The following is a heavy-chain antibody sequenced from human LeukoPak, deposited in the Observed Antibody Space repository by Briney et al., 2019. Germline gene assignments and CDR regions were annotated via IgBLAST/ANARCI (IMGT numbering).Heavy chain of an antibody. CDR3: AKDIYSSSWYYFDY. V-gene: IGHV3-9*01. CDR1: GFTFDDYA. CDR2: ISWNSGSI. D-gene: IGHD6-13*01. Sequence: GGSLRLSCAASGFTFDDYAMHWVRQAPGRGLEWVSGISWNSGSIGYADSVKGRFTISRDNAKNSLYLQMNSLRAEDTALYYCAKDIYSSSWYYFDYWGQGTLVTVSS. J-gene: IGHJ4*02.